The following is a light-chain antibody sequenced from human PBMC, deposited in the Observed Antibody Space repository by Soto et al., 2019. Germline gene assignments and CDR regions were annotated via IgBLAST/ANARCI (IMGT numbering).Light chain of an antibody. CDR3: QTWGADSVI. CDR2: LNSDGSH. Sequence: QLVQTQSPSASASLGASVKLTCTLSSGHSSYAIAWHQQQPEKGPRFLMKLNSDGSHSKGDGISDRFSGSSSGAERYLTISSLQSEDEADYYCQTWGADSVIFGGGTKLTVL. CDR1: SGHSSYA. J-gene: IGLJ2*01. V-gene: IGLV4-69*01.